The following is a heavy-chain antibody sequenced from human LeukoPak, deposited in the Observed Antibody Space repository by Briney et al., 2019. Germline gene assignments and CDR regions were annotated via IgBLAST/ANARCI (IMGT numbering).Heavy chain of an antibody. CDR2: MKQDGSAK. J-gene: IGHJ4*01. Sequence: GGSLRLSCVASGFTFSSYWMAWGRQAPGKGLEWVANMKQDGSAKQYADSVKGRFSIYRDNSKNSVYLQMDSLRAEDTALYYCGRDNVGALDYWGHGTLVTVSS. CDR3: GRDNVGALDY. CDR1: GFTFSSYW. V-gene: IGHV3-7*01. D-gene: IGHD1-26*01.